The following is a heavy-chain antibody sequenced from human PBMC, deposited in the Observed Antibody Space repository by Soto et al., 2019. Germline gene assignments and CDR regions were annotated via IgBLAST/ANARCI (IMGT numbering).Heavy chain of an antibody. J-gene: IGHJ5*02. Sequence: ASVKVSCKASGYTFTSYAMHRVRQAPGQRLEWMGRINAGNGNTKYFKKFQGRVPISRDTSASTGFIEVRRLRSEDTAFFFCAEDGIGVVPAAGNWFDPWGQGTQVTVSS. CDR1: GYTFTSYA. D-gene: IGHD2-2*01. CDR3: AEDGIGVVPAAGNWFDP. CDR2: INAGNGNT. V-gene: IGHV1-3*01.